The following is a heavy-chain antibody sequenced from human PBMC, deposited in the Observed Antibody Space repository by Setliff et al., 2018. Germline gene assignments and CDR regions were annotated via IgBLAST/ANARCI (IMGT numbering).Heavy chain of an antibody. J-gene: IGHJ4*02. CDR1: GGSISSSSYQ. D-gene: IGHD3-10*01. CDR3: ARHEFVGGYYGSVTYRHFDY. V-gene: IGHV4-39*01. CDR2: IYYSGTA. Sequence: SETLSLTCTVSGGSISSSSYQWGWVRQTPGKGLEWIGSIYYSGTAYYNPSLKSRVTISVDTSKNQFSLQVTSATATDTAVYYCARHEFVGGYYGSVTYRHFDYWGQGILVTVSS.